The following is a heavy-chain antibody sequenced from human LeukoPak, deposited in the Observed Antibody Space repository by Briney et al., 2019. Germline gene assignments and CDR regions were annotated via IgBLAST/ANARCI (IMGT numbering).Heavy chain of an antibody. D-gene: IGHD3-10*01. V-gene: IGHV1-46*01. J-gene: IGHJ3*02. CDR1: GYTFTSYY. CDR2: SNPSGGST. Sequence: ASVKVSCKASGYTFTSYYMHWVRQAPGQGLEWMGISNPSGGSTSYAQKFQGRVTMTRDMSTSTVYMELSSLRSEDTAVYYCARDPQHYYGSGRNPNAFDIWGQGTMVTVSS. CDR3: ARDPQHYYGSGRNPNAFDI.